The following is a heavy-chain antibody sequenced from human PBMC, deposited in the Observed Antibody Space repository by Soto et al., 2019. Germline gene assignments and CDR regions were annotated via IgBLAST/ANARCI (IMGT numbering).Heavy chain of an antibody. CDR1: GFTFSSYA. CDR2: ISGSGGST. J-gene: IGHJ4*02. V-gene: IGHV3-23*01. D-gene: IGHD3-10*01. Sequence: GGSLRLSCAASGFTFSSYAMSWVRQAPGKGLEWVSAISGSGGSTYYADSVKGRFTISRDNSKNTLYLQMNSRRAEDTAVYYCAKEGELLWFGEPYDYWGQGTLVTVSS. CDR3: AKEGELLWFGEPYDY.